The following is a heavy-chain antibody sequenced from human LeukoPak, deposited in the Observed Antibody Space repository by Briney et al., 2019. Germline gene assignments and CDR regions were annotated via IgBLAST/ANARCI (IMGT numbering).Heavy chain of an antibody. CDR3: ARNSSNFWSGYYKPFDY. D-gene: IGHD3-3*01. CDR2: IYYSGST. CDR1: GGSISSYY. J-gene: IGHJ4*02. Sequence: PSETLSLTCTVSGGSISSYYWSWIRQPPGKGLEWIGYIYYSGSTNYNPSLKSRVTISVDTSKNQFSLKLSSVTAADTAVYYCARNSSNFWSGYYKPFDYWGQGTLVTVSS. V-gene: IGHV4-59*01.